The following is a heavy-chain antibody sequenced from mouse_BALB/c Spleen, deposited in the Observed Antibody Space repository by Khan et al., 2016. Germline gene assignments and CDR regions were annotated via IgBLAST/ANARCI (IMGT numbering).Heavy chain of an antibody. Sequence: EVKLLESGGGLVQPGGSLKLSCAASGFDFSGYWMTWVRQAPGKGLEWIGEINPDSSTINYTPSLKDKFIISRDHAKNTLFLQMSKVRAEDTALDYCARCGYYGYFDVWGAGTTVTVSS. V-gene: IGHV4-1*02. CDR2: INPDSSTI. J-gene: IGHJ1*01. D-gene: IGHD2-2*01. CDR1: GFDFSGYW. CDR3: ARCGYYGYFDV.